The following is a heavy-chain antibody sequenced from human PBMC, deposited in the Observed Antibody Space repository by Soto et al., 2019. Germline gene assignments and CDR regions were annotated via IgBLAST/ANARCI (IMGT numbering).Heavy chain of an antibody. CDR3: AREYYYDSSGYYFDY. CDR1: GGSISSSSYY. D-gene: IGHD3-22*01. J-gene: IGHJ4*02. CDR2: IYYSGST. Sequence: SETLSLTCTVSGGSISSSSYYWGWIRQPPGKGLEWIGSIYYSGSTYYNPSLKSRVTISVDTSKNQFSLKLSSVTAADTAVYYCAREYYYDSSGYYFDYWGQGTLVTVPS. V-gene: IGHV4-39*02.